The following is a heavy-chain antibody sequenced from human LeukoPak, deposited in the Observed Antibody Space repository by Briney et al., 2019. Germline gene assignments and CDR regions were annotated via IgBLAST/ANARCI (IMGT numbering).Heavy chain of an antibody. CDR2: ISSSAGNT. J-gene: IGHJ3*02. V-gene: IGHV3-23*01. Sequence: GGSLRLSCAASGFPFSSYPMSWVRQAPGKGLEWVSSISSSAGNTYYADSVKGRFTISRDYSKNTLYLQMNSLRAEDTAVYYCAREARHYCSGGSCYSNLPDAFDIWGQGTMVTVSS. D-gene: IGHD2-15*01. CDR1: GFPFSSYP. CDR3: AREARHYCSGGSCYSNLPDAFDI.